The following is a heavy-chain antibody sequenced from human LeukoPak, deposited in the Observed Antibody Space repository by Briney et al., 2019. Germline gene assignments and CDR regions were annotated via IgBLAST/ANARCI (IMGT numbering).Heavy chain of an antibody. V-gene: IGHV3-21*01. D-gene: IGHD3-16*01. Sequence: PGGSLRLSCAASGFTFSSYSMNWVRQAPGKGLEWVSSISSSSSYIYYAGSVKGRFTISRDNAKNSLYLQMNSLRAEDTAVYYCARDVTLGNFDYWGQGILVIVSS. CDR1: GFTFSSYS. J-gene: IGHJ4*02. CDR3: ARDVTLGNFDY. CDR2: ISSSSSYI.